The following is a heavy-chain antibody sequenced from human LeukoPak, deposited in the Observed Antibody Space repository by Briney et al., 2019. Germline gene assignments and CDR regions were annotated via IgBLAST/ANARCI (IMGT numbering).Heavy chain of an antibody. Sequence: QSGGSLRLPCAASGFTFSSYWMSWVRQAPGKGLEWVANIKQDGSEKYYMDSVKGRFTISRDNAKNSLYLQMNSLRAEDTAVYYCARGGFFISGGYWGQGTLVTVSS. CDR3: ARGGFFISGGY. V-gene: IGHV3-7*01. CDR2: IKQDGSEK. D-gene: IGHD3-16*01. J-gene: IGHJ4*02. CDR1: GFTFSSYW.